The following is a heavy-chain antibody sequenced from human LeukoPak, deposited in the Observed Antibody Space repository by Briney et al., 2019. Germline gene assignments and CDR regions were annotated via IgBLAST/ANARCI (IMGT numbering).Heavy chain of an antibody. CDR3: ARAVGYSYGYLYYFDY. V-gene: IGHV4-34*01. J-gene: IGHJ4*02. CDR1: GGSFSGYY. CDR2: INHSGST. Sequence: SETLSLTCAVYGGSFSGYYWSWIRQPPGKGLEWIGEINHSGSTNYNPSLKSRVTISVDTPKNQFSLKLSSVTAADTAVYYCARAVGYSYGYLYYFDYWGQGTLVTVSS. D-gene: IGHD5-18*01.